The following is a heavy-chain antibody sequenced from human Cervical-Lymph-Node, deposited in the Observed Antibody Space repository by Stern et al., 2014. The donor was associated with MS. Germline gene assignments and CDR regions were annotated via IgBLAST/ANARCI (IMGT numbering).Heavy chain of an antibody. CDR3: ASPLTATSVPFGYYGMDV. D-gene: IGHD4-17*01. CDR1: GGTFSNYA. V-gene: IGHV1-69*01. J-gene: IGHJ6*02. Sequence: VQLVQSGAEVKKPGSSVKVSCKASGGTFSNYATSWGRQAPGQGLEWMGGIVHLFGKPNYAQKFQGRVTITADESTSAAYMDLSSLRSEDTAVYYCASPLTATSVPFGYYGMDVWGQGTTVTVS. CDR2: IVHLFGKP.